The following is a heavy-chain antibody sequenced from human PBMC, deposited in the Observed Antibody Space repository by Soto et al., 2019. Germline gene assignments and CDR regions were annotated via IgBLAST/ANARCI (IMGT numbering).Heavy chain of an antibody. Sequence: ASVKVSCKASGYTFTGYYMHWVRQAPGQGLEWMGWINPNSGGTNYAQKFQGWVTMTRDTSISTAYMELSRLRSDDTAVYYCARGSRDESAYYDFWSGYYYYYGMDVWGQGTTVTVSS. CDR3: ARGSRDESAYYDFWSGYYYYYGMDV. CDR1: GYTFTGYY. D-gene: IGHD3-3*01. CDR2: INPNSGGT. V-gene: IGHV1-2*04. J-gene: IGHJ6*02.